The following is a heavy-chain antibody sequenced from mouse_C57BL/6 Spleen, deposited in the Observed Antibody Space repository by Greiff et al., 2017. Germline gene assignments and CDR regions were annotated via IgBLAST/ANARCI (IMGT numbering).Heavy chain of an antibody. Sequence: QVQLQQPGAELVKPGASVKMSCKASGYTFTSYWITWVKQRPGQGLEWIGDIYPGSGSTNYNEKFKSKATLTVDTSSSTAYMQLSSLTSEDSAVYYCARGIYYDYVGDAMDYWGQGTSVTVSS. CDR1: GYTFTSYW. CDR2: IYPGSGST. CDR3: ARGIYYDYVGDAMDY. J-gene: IGHJ4*01. V-gene: IGHV1-55*01. D-gene: IGHD2-4*01.